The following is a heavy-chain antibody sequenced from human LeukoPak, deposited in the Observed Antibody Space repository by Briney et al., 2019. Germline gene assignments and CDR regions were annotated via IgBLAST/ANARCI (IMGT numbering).Heavy chain of an antibody. J-gene: IGHJ4*02. CDR2: ISGSGGST. V-gene: IGHV3-23*01. Sequence: GGSLRLSCAASGFTFSSYAMSWVRQAPGQGLEWVSAISGSGGSTYYADSVKGRFTISGDNSKNTLYLQMNSLRAEDTAVYYCAKDSIQLWYTPLWRYWGQGTLVTVSS. CDR3: AKDSIQLWYTPLWRY. CDR1: GFTFSSYA. D-gene: IGHD5-18*01.